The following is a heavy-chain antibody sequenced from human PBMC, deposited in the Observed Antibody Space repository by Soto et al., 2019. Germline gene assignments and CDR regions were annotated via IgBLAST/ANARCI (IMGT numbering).Heavy chain of an antibody. CDR1: GGSISSSSYY. V-gene: IGHV4-39*01. Sequence: TLSLTCTVSGGSISSSSYYWGWIRQPPGKGLEWIGSIYYSGSTYYNPSLKSRVTISVDTSKNQFSLKLSSVTAADTAVYYCAGIYGSGSYYNPAYWGQGTLVTVSS. CDR3: AGIYGSGSYYNPAY. CDR2: IYYSGST. J-gene: IGHJ4*02. D-gene: IGHD3-10*01.